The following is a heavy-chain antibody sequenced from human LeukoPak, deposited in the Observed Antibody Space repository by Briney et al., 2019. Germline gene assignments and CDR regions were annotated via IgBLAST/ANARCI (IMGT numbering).Heavy chain of an antibody. D-gene: IGHD2-2*01. J-gene: IGHJ3*02. CDR1: GFTFSSYA. CDR2: ISGSGVNP. CDR3: ARQYCSSTSCNGAFDI. V-gene: IGHV3-23*01. Sequence: GGSLRLSCAASGFTFSSYAMSWVRQAPGKGLEWVSAISGSGVNPSYPASVKGRFTISRDNSKNTLYFQMNSLRAEDTAVYYCARQYCSSTSCNGAFDIRGQGTMVTVSS.